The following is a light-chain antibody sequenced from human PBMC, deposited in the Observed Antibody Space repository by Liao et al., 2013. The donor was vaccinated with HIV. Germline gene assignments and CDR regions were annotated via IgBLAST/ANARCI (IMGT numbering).Light chain of an antibody. V-gene: IGLV3-25*03. CDR2: KDS. Sequence: SYELTQPPSVSVAPGKTARITCSGDALPKQYAYWYQQKPGQAPVLVIYKDSERPSGIPERFSGSSSGTTVTLTISGVQAEDEADYYCQVWDSSSDHLVFGGGTKLTVL. CDR1: ALPKQY. J-gene: IGLJ2*01. CDR3: QVWDSSSDHLV.